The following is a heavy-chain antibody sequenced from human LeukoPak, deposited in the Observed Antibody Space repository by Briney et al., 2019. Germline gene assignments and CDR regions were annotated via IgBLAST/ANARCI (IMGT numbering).Heavy chain of an antibody. J-gene: IGHJ4*02. V-gene: IGHV3-7*01. CDR3: ASGFLDDFWSGHF. CDR2: IEEDERQK. D-gene: IGHD3-3*01. CDR1: GFTFSTHW. Sequence: GGSLRLSCVASGFTFSTHWMSWVRQAPGKGLEWVANIEEDERQKYYVDSVKGRFTISRDNAKKSLYLQMNSLRAEDTAVYYCASGFLDDFWSGHFWGQGTLVTVSS.